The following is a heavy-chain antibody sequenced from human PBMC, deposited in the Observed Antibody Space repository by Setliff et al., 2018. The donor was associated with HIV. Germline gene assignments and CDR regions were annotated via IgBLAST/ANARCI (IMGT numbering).Heavy chain of an antibody. D-gene: IGHD3-10*01. V-gene: IGHV4-61*09. CDR3: ARVRSYGSAYDAFDV. Sequence: SETLSLTCTVSGGSISSGDYYWSWIRQPAGKGLEWIGHISTSGSTNYNPSLKSRVTISLDTSKNQFSLRLTSVTAADTAVYYCARVRSYGSAYDAFDVWGPGTMVTVSS. CDR1: GGSISSGDYY. J-gene: IGHJ3*01. CDR2: ISTSGST.